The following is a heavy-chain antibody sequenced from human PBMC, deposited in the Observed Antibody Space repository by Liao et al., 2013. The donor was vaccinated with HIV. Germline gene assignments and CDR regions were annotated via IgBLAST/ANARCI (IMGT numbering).Heavy chain of an antibody. CDR3: ARGRGLRRGLFDY. CDR1: GGSFSAYY. D-gene: IGHD3-10*01. Sequence: QVQLQQWGAGLLKPSETLSLTCAVYGGSFSAYYWNWIRQPPGKGLEWIGEINHSGSTNYNPSLKSRVTISVDTSKNQFSLKLSSVTAADTAVYYCARGRGLRRGLFDYWGPGNPGHRLL. J-gene: IGHJ4*02. CDR2: INHSGST. V-gene: IGHV4-34*01.